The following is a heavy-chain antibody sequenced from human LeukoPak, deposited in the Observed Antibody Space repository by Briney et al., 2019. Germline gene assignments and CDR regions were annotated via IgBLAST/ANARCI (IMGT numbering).Heavy chain of an antibody. CDR3: ARDRGTYPYYFDY. D-gene: IGHD1-26*01. CDR1: GGSISSDY. V-gene: IGHV4-4*07. Sequence: SETLSLTCTVSGGSISSDYWSWIRQPAGKGLEWIGRIYTSGSTNYNPSLKSRVTISVDKSKNQFSLKLSSVTAADTAVYYCARDRGTYPYYFDYWGQGTLVTVSS. CDR2: IYTSGST. J-gene: IGHJ4*02.